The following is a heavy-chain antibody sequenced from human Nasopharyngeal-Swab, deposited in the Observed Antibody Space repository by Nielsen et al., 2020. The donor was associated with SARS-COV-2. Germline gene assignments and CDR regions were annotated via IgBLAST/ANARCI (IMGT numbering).Heavy chain of an antibody. D-gene: IGHD6-6*01. J-gene: IGHJ5*02. CDR3: ARKSYSSSSRWFDP. Sequence: SETLSLTCTVSGGSVSSASSYWNWIRQPPRKGLEWIGYIHNSGSTNYNPSLKSRVTISVDKSKNQFSLKLSSVTAADTAVYYCARKSYSSSSRWFDPWGQGTLVTVSS. CDR1: GGSVSSASSY. V-gene: IGHV4-61*01. CDR2: IHNSGST.